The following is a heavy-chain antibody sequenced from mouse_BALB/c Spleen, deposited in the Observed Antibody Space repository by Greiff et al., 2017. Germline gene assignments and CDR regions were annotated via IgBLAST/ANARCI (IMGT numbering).Heavy chain of an antibody. CDR3: ARSPYYYGSRGYFDV. V-gene: IGHV3-2*02. Sequence: EVQGVESGPGLVKPSQSLSLTCTVTGYSITSDYAWNWIRQFPGNKLEWMGYISYSGSTSYNPSLKSRISITRDTSKNQFFLQLNSVTTEDTATYYCARSPYYYGSRGYFDVWGAGTTVTVSS. CDR2: ISYSGST. CDR1: GYSITSDYA. D-gene: IGHD1-1*01. J-gene: IGHJ1*01.